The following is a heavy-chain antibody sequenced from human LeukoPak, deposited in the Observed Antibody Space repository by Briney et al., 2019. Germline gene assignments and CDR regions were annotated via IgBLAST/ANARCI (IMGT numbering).Heavy chain of an antibody. CDR1: GFTFSSYS. J-gene: IGHJ6*02. Sequence: GGSLRLSCAASGFTFSSYSTNWVRQTPGKGLEWISYISSDSRTMYYADSVKGRFTISRDNAKNSLSLQMSSLRVEDTAVYYCVRDVRSLMDVWGRGTTVTVSS. CDR3: VRDVRSLMDV. CDR2: ISSDSRTM. V-gene: IGHV3-48*01. D-gene: IGHD3-10*02.